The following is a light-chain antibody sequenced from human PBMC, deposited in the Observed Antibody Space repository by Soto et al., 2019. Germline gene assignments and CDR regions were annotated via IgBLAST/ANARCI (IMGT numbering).Light chain of an antibody. J-gene: IGLJ2*01. Sequence: QSALAQPASVSGSPGQSITISCAGTNRDVGGYNYVSWYQQYPGKAPKLIIYEVTYRPSGVSNRFSGSKSGNTASLTISGVQAEDEADYYCSSYSSSSARDVIFGGGTKLTVL. CDR1: NRDVGGYNY. CDR3: SSYSSSSARDVI. CDR2: EVT. V-gene: IGLV2-14*01.